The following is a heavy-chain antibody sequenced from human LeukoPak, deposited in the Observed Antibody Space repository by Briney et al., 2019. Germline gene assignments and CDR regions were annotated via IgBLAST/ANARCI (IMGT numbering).Heavy chain of an antibody. CDR1: GFPFSSYA. D-gene: IGHD5/OR15-5a*01. CDR3: ARENSGLDY. Sequence: GGSLRLSCAASGFPFSSYAMHWVRQAPGKGLEWVAVISYDGSNKYYADSVKGRFTISRDNSKNTLYLQMNSLRAEDTAVYHCARENSGLDYWGQGTLVTVSS. CDR2: ISYDGSNK. J-gene: IGHJ4*02. V-gene: IGHV3-30-3*01.